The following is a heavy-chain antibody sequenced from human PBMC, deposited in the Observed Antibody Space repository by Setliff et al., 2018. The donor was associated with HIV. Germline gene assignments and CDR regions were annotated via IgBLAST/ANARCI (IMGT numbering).Heavy chain of an antibody. J-gene: IGHJ4*02. Sequence: PSETLSLTCTVSGDSINSGPYSWGWIRQPPGKGLESIGSISYGGNTYYNPSLKSRVLISGDTSKNRFALKSSSVTAADTGVYYCARRAGFSEGSGYWFYWGQGTLVTVSS. CDR2: ISYGGNT. D-gene: IGHD3-22*01. CDR1: GDSINSGPYS. V-gene: IGHV4-39*01. CDR3: ARRAGFSEGSGYWFY.